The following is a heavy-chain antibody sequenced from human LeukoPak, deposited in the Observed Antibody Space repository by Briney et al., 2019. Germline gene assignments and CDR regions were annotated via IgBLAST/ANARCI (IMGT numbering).Heavy chain of an antibody. CDR3: TRDRGTVDIGDLYYFDY. V-gene: IGHV3-49*03. J-gene: IGHJ4*02. D-gene: IGHD2-2*03. CDR2: IRSKAYGGTT. Sequence: GGSLRLSCAASGFTFSSYSMSWFRQAPGKGLEWVGFIRSKAYGGTTEYAASVKGRFTISRDDSKSIAYLQMNSLKTEDTAVYYCTRDRGTVDIGDLYYFDYWGQGTLVTVSS. CDR1: GFTFSSYS.